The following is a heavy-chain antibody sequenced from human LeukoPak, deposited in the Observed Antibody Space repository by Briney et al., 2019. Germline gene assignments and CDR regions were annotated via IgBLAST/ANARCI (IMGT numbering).Heavy chain of an antibody. CDR3: ARTYSRESGYDFVFHY. CDR2: ISYDGKNI. CDR1: GFPFTPHS. Sequence: GGSLRLSCAASGFPFTPHSMSWVRQAPGKGLEWVSAISYDGKNIHYADSVKGRFTISRDNSRNTVYLQMNSLRVEDTAVYYCARTYSRESGYDFVFHYWGQGTRVTVSS. J-gene: IGHJ4*02. D-gene: IGHD5-12*01. V-gene: IGHV3-33*08.